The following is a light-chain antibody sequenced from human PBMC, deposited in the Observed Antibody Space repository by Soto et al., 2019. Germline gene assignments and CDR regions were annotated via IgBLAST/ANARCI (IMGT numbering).Light chain of an antibody. J-gene: IGLJ1*01. CDR2: AVS. Sequence: QSVLTQPASVSGSPGQSITISCTGTSSDVGAYNYVSWYQQHPGKAPKLMIYAVSNRPSGVSNRFSGSKSGNTASLTISGLQAEDEADYYCSSYTRSSAPYVCGTGTKVTVL. CDR3: SSYTRSSAPYV. V-gene: IGLV2-14*01. CDR1: SSDVGAYNY.